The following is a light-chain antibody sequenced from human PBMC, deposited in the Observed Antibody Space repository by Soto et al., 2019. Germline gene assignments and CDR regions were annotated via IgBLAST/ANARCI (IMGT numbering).Light chain of an antibody. CDR3: QQYGSSPPIT. V-gene: IGKV3-15*01. CDR2: GAS. CDR1: QSISGT. J-gene: IGKJ5*01. Sequence: EVVMTQSPATLSVSPGGRATLSCRPSQSISGTLAWYQQKPGQAPRLIIYGASTRANGFPARFSGSGSGTDFTLTISRLEPEDFAVYYCQQYGSSPPITFGQGTRLEIK.